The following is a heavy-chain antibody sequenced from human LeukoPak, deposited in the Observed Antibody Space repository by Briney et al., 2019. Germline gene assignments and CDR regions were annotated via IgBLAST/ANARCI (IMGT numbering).Heavy chain of an antibody. Sequence: SETLSLTCSVSGGSVSSSGYYWGWIRQPPGKGLEWIGSIYYNGITYYNPSLKTRVTISVDTSKNQFSLKLNSVTAADTAVYYCARDAAGYGFLYYFDYWGQGTLVTVSS. D-gene: IGHD5-18*01. CDR2: IYYNGIT. V-gene: IGHV4-39*07. CDR1: GGSVSSSGYY. J-gene: IGHJ4*02. CDR3: ARDAAGYGFLYYFDY.